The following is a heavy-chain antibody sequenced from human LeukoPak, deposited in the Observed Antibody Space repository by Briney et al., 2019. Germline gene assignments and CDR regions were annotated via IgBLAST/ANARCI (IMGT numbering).Heavy chain of an antibody. CDR2: INPNSGGT. CDR3: AREITQYQLLYVYYYYYMDV. D-gene: IGHD2-2*02. CDR1: GYTFTGYY. Sequence: GASVKVSCKASGYTFTGYYMHWVRQAPGQGLEWMGWINPNSGGTNYAQKFQGRVTMTRDTSKNQFSLKLSSVTAADTAVYYCAREITQYQLLYVYYYYYMDVWGKGTTVTISS. J-gene: IGHJ6*03. V-gene: IGHV1-2*02.